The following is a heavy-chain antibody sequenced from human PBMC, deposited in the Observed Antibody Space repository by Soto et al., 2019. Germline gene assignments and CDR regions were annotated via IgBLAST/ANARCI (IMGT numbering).Heavy chain of an antibody. CDR2: IDSSGEK. CDR1: GLSITDSEMG. J-gene: IGHJ5*02. V-gene: IGHV2-26*01. CDR3: ARRQLAVAVSPWFDP. D-gene: IGHD6-13*01. Sequence: QVTLKESGPVLVKPTETLTLRCTVSGLSITDSEMGVSWIRQPPGQPLEWLAHIDSSGEKSYRTFLKSRLAISKDTSKSQIVLTMTNMDPADTATYYCARRQLAVAVSPWFDPWGQGITVTVSS.